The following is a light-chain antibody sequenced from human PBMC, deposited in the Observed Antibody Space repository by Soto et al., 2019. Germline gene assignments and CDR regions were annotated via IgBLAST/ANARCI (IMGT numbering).Light chain of an antibody. CDR3: GSWDSSLSAYV. V-gene: IGLV1-51*01. CDR1: ISNIGGNS. CDR2: DDN. Sequence: QSVLTQPPSVSAAPGQKVTIPCSGSISNIGGNSVSWYQQLPGTAPKLLIYDDNKRPSGIPDRFSGSKSGTSATLGITGFQTGDEADYYCGSWDSSLSAYVFGTGTKVTVL. J-gene: IGLJ1*01.